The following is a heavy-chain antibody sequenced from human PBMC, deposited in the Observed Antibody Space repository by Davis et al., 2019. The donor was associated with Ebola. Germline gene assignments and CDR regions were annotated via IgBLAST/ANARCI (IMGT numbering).Heavy chain of an antibody. CDR2: INHSGST. D-gene: IGHD3/OR15-3a*01. CDR1: GGSFSGYY. Sequence: MPSETLSLTCAVYGGSFSGYYWSWIRQPPGKGLEWIGEINHSGSTNYNPSLKSRVTISVDTSKNQFSLKLSSVTAADTALYYCARGDLDWLRVGMDVWGQGTTVTVSS. CDR3: ARGDLDWLRVGMDV. J-gene: IGHJ6*02. V-gene: IGHV4-34*01.